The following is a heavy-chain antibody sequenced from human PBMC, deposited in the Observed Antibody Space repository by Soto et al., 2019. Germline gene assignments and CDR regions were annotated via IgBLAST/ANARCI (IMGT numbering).Heavy chain of an antibody. V-gene: IGHV3-30*02. Sequence: SVKGRFTISRDNSKNTLYLQMKSLRAEDTAVYYCATEVADSYRTSDAFDIWGQGTLVTVSS. J-gene: IGHJ3*02. D-gene: IGHD2-21*02. CDR3: ATEVADSYRTSDAFDI.